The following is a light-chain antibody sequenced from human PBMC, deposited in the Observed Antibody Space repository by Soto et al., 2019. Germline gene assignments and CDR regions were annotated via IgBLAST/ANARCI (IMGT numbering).Light chain of an antibody. V-gene: IGLV2-8*01. Sequence: QSVLTQPPSASGSPGQSVTISCTGTSSDVGGYNYVSWYQQHPGKAPKLMIYEVSKRPSGVPDRFSGSKSDNTASLTVSGLQAEDEADYYCSSYAGTSWVFGTGTKLTVL. CDR1: SSDVGGYNY. CDR2: EVS. J-gene: IGLJ1*01. CDR3: SSYAGTSWV.